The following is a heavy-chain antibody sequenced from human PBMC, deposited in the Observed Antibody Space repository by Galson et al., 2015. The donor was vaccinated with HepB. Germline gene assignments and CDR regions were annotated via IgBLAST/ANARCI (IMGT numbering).Heavy chain of an antibody. J-gene: IGHJ4*02. Sequence: SLRLSCAASGFTFSSYGMHWVRQAPGKGLEWVAVISYDGSNKYYADSVKGRFTISRDNSKNTLYLQMNSLRAEDTAVYYCAKGSGYCSSTSCYTLEYYFDYWGQGTLVTVSS. CDR1: GFTFSSYG. CDR3: AKGSGYCSSTSCYTLEYYFDY. CDR2: ISYDGSNK. V-gene: IGHV3-30*18. D-gene: IGHD2-2*02.